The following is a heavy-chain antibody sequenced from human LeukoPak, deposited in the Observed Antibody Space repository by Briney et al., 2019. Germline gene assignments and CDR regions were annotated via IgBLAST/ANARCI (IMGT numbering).Heavy chain of an antibody. V-gene: IGHV3-30*04. J-gene: IGHJ4*02. Sequence: GGSLRLSCAASGFTFSSYAMHWVRQAPGKGLEWVAVISYDGSNKYYADSVKGRFTISRDNSKNTLYLQMNSLRAEDTAVYYCARGLGSSPSFRVYRGQGTLVTVSS. CDR1: GFTFSSYA. CDR2: ISYDGSNK. D-gene: IGHD6-13*01. CDR3: ARGLGSSPSFRVY.